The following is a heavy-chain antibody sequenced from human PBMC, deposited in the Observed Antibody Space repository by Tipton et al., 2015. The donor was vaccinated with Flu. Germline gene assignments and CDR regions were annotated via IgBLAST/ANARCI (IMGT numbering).Heavy chain of an antibody. CDR3: ARGADDGDYVEGRYFDL. J-gene: IGHJ2*01. V-gene: IGHV4-59*08. CDR1: GGSISSYY. CDR2: IYYSGST. Sequence: TLSLTCTVSGGSISSYYWSWIRQPPGKGLEWIGYIYYSGSTNYNPSLKSRVTISVDTSKNQFSLKLSSVTAADTAVYYCARGADDGDYVEGRYFDLWGRGTLVTVSS. D-gene: IGHD4-17*01.